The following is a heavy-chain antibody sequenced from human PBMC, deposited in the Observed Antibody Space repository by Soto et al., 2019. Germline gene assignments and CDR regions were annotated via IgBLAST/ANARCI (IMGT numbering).Heavy chain of an antibody. J-gene: IGHJ4*02. D-gene: IGHD5-12*01. CDR3: AKGPGGYDPGVGYFDY. Sequence: GGSLRLSCAASGFTFDDYAMHWVRQAPGKGLEWVSGISWNSGSIGYADSVKGRFTISRDNAKNSLYLQMNSLRAEDTALYYCAKGPGGYDPGVGYFDYWGQGTLVTVSS. V-gene: IGHV3-9*01. CDR2: ISWNSGSI. CDR1: GFTFDDYA.